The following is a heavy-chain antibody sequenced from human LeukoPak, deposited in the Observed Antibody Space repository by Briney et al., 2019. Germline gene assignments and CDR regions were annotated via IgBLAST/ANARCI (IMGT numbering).Heavy chain of an antibody. CDR1: EFTFSNSW. CDR3: ARDRGWQQFDY. V-gene: IGHV3-7*01. D-gene: IGHD5-24*01. J-gene: IGHJ4*02. CDR2: IKDDGSAK. Sequence: GGSLRLSCVASEFTFSNSWMTWVRQAPGKGLERVASIKDDGSAKYYVDSVRGRFTISRDNAKNSVYLEMNSLRVEDSAVYYCARDRGWQQFDYWGQGTLVTVSS.